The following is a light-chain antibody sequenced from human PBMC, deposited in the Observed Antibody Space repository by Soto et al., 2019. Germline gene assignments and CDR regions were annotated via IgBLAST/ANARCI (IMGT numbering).Light chain of an antibody. CDR3: QQYGSSPPIT. J-gene: IGKJ5*01. Sequence: EIVLTQSPGTLSLSPGERATLSCRAIQSVSSSYLAWYQQKPGQAPRLLIYGASSRATGIPDRFSGSGSGTDFTLTISRLEPEDFAVYYCQQYGSSPPITLGQGTRLEIK. CDR2: GAS. V-gene: IGKV3-20*01. CDR1: QSVSSSY.